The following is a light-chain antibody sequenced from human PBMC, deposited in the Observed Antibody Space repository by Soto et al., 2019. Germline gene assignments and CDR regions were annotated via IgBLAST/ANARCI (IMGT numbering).Light chain of an antibody. CDR3: QQYTNYPWT. J-gene: IGKJ1*01. V-gene: IGKV1-5*03. Sequence: GYRVTITCRASQSISSWLAWYQQKPGKAPKLLIYEASRLESGVPSRISGSGSGTEFTLTISSLQPDDFATYYCQQYTNYPWTFGQGTKVDIK. CDR1: QSISSW. CDR2: EAS.